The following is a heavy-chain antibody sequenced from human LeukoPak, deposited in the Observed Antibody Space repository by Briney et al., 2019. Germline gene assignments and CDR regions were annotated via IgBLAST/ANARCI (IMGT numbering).Heavy chain of an antibody. Sequence: GGSLRLSCAASGFIFSSYWMHWVRQASGKGLEWVGRIRSKANSYATAYAASVKGRFTISRDDSKNTAYLQMNSLKTEDTAVYYCTSPAAATGGAFDIWGQGTMVTVSS. CDR3: TSPAAATGGAFDI. CDR2: IRSKANSYAT. V-gene: IGHV3-73*01. D-gene: IGHD6-13*01. CDR1: GFIFSSYW. J-gene: IGHJ3*02.